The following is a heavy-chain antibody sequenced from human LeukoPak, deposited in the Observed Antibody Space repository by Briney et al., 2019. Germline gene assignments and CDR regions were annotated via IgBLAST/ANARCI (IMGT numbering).Heavy chain of an antibody. V-gene: IGHV4-38-2*02. CDR3: ARLAVDIVATSFDY. CDR1: GYFISSGYH. J-gene: IGHJ4*02. Sequence: PSETLSLTCTVSGYFISSGYHWGWIRQPPGKGLAWIGSIFPGGSTYYNPSLKSRVTISLDASKNQFSLKLNSVTAADTAVYYCARLAVDIVATSFDYWGQGTLVTVSS. CDR2: IFPGGST. D-gene: IGHD5-12*01.